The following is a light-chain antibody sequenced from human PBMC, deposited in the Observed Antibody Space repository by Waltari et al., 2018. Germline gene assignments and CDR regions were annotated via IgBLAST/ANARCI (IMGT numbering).Light chain of an antibody. CDR1: TGTVTNNHY. V-gene: IGLV7-46*01. CDR3: LLSFGITQI. Sequence: QAVVTQEPSVTVSPGGTLTLTCGSSTGTVTNNHYPYWFQQKPGQAPRTLIYDTTNKYSWTPGRFSGSLLGGQAALTLSGVQPEDEAEYYCLLSFGITQIFGGGTKLTVL. CDR2: DTT. J-gene: IGLJ2*01.